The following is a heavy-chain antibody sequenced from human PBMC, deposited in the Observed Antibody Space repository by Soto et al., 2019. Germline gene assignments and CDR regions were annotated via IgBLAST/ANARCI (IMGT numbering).Heavy chain of an antibody. V-gene: IGHV4-39*01. Sequence: SETLSLTCTVSGGSISSSSYYWGWIRQPPGKGLEWIGSIYYSGSTYYNPSLKSRVTISVDTSKNQFSLKLSSVIAADTAVYYCARHTGYSYGFYYYYYGMDVWGQGTTVTVSS. CDR2: IYYSGST. J-gene: IGHJ6*02. CDR1: GGSISSSSYY. D-gene: IGHD5-18*01. CDR3: ARHTGYSYGFYYYYYGMDV.